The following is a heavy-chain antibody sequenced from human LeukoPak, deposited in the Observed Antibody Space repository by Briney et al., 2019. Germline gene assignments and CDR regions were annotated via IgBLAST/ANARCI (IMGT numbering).Heavy chain of an antibody. J-gene: IGHJ4*02. Sequence: GGSLRLSCSASGFTFSSYAMHWVRLAPGKGVEYVSAICSNGGSTYYADSVKGRFTISRDNSKNTLYLQMSSLRAEDTAVYYCVKAPAGVRDIVVVPAKHWGQGTLVTVSS. CDR2: ICSNGGST. D-gene: IGHD2-2*01. CDR1: GFTFSSYA. V-gene: IGHV3-64D*06. CDR3: VKAPAGVRDIVVVPAKH.